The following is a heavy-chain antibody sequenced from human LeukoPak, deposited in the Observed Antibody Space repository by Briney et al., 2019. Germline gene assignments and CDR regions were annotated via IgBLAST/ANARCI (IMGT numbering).Heavy chain of an antibody. Sequence: PGGSLRLSCEASGMIFNNHWMHWIRQAPGKGLVWVARINKDGSSTTYSDSVRGRFTISRDNARNTLSPQMNSLRAEDTALYYCVRDVRGIGQDYYYMDVWGKGTTVTVSS. CDR2: INKDGSST. V-gene: IGHV3-74*01. D-gene: IGHD3/OR15-3a*01. CDR3: VRDVRGIGQDYYYMDV. J-gene: IGHJ6*03. CDR1: GMIFNNHW.